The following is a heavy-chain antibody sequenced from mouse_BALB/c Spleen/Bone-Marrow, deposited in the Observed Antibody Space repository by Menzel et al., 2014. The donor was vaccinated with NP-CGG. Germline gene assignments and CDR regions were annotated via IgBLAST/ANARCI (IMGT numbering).Heavy chain of an antibody. CDR1: GFNIKDTY. CDR2: IDPANGNT. J-gene: IGHJ1*01. V-gene: IGHV14-3*02. D-gene: IGHD2-4*01. CDR3: ATMITDWYFDV. Sequence: VQLQQSGAELVKPGASVKLSCTASGFNIKDTYMHWVKQRPEKGLEWIGRIDPANGNTKYDPKFQGKATITADTSSNTAYLQLSSLTSEDTAVYYCATMITDWYFDVWGAGTTVPVSS.